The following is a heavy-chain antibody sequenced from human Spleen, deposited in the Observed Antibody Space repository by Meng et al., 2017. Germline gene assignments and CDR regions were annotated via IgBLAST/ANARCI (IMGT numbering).Heavy chain of an antibody. D-gene: IGHD3-10*01. CDR2: IYHSGST. Sequence: QRQLQESGPGPVKPSETRSLTCTVSGGSISSSNYYWDWIRQPPGKGLEWIGAIYHSGSTSYNPSLQSRVTMFVDTSKNQFSLMLTSVTATDTAVYYCARRRGGSGRDCWGQGTLVTVSS. J-gene: IGHJ4*02. V-gene: IGHV4-39*01. CDR1: GGSISSSNYY. CDR3: ARRRGGSGRDC.